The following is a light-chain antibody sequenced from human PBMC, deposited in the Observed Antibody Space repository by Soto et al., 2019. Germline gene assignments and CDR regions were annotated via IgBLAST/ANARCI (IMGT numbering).Light chain of an antibody. J-gene: IGKJ1*01. CDR3: QQRSDWPWT. Sequence: EIVMTQSPATLSVSPGERATLSCKASQSVGSNLAWYQQKPGQAPRLLMYGASTRAPGISARFSGSGSGTEFTLTISSLQSEDFAVYYCQQRSDWPWTFGQGTKVDIK. V-gene: IGKV3-15*01. CDR2: GAS. CDR1: QSVGSN.